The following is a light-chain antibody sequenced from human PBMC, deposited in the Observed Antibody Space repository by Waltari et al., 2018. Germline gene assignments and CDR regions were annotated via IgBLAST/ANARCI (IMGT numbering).Light chain of an antibody. CDR2: NNN. CDR1: MSNLDADI. Sequence: QSVLTQPPSASGTPGQRVTISCSGSMSNLDADIISLLQPLPGRAPTLLIYNNNQRPAGVPSRFSASKSGTSASLAISGLQSEDEADYYCAAWADSLSGYVFGTGTKVTVL. CDR3: AAWADSLSGYV. V-gene: IGLV1-44*01. J-gene: IGLJ1*01.